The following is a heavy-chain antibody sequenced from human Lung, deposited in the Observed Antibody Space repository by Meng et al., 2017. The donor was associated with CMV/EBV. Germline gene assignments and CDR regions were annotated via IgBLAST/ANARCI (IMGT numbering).Heavy chain of an antibody. V-gene: IGHV3-7*01. CDR1: GFIFRCYW. J-gene: IGHJ4*02. CDR2: IKQDGSEK. D-gene: IGHD2-2*01. CDR3: ARYGQGYQLLWCVRGGPNTYYCED. Sequence: ESXMISXAASGFIFRCYWMSWVRQAPGKGLEWVANIKQDGSEKYYVDSVKGRFTISRDNAKNSLYLQMNSLRAEDTAVYYCARYGQGYQLLWCVRGGPNTYYCEDWGQGKXVNGYS.